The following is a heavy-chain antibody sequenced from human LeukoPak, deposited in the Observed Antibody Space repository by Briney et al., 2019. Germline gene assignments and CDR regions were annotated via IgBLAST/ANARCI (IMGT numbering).Heavy chain of an antibody. Sequence: GGSLRLSCAASGFTFSSYGMHWVRQAPGKGLEWVAALSYDGSNKYYADSVKGRLTISRDNSKNTLYLQINSLSAEDTAVYYCAKRGDSSGYAFDIWGQGTMVTVSS. CDR3: AKRGDSSGYAFDI. CDR2: LSYDGSNK. V-gene: IGHV3-30*18. CDR1: GFTFSSYG. J-gene: IGHJ3*02. D-gene: IGHD3-22*01.